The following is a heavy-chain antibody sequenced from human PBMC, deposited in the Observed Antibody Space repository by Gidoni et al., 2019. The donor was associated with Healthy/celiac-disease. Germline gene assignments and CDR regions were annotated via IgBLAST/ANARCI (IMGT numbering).Heavy chain of an antibody. Sequence: EVQLLESGGGLVQPGGSLRLSCAASGFTFSSYAMSWVRQAPGKGLEWFSSISGSGGSTYYADSVKGRFTISRDNSKNTLYLQMNSLRAEDTAVYYCAKVGLPSGRQWLADDYWGQGTLVTVSS. V-gene: IGHV3-23*01. CDR3: AKVGLPSGRQWLADDY. J-gene: IGHJ4*02. CDR2: ISGSGGST. CDR1: GFTFSSYA. D-gene: IGHD6-19*01.